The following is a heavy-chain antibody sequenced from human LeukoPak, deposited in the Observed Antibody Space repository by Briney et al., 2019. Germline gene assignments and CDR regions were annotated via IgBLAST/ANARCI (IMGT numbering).Heavy chain of an antibody. Sequence: PGRSLRLSCAASGFIFDDFAMHWVRQAPGKGLEWVSGISWNSGSIGYADSVKGRFTISRDNAKNSLYLQMNRLRIEDTALYYCAKDRAYQYGMDVWGQGTTVTVSS. CDR1: GFIFDDFA. CDR2: ISWNSGSI. J-gene: IGHJ6*02. D-gene: IGHD2-2*01. CDR3: AKDRAYQYGMDV. V-gene: IGHV3-9*01.